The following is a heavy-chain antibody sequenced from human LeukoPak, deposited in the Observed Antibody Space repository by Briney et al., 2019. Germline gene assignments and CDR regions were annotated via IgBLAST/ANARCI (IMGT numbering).Heavy chain of an antibody. V-gene: IGHV4-30-4*01. CDR1: GGSISSGDYY. D-gene: IGHD3-22*01. CDR2: IYYSGST. J-gene: IGHJ2*01. CDR3: ARDGVRTYHDSSGYARYFDL. Sequence: SQTLSLTCTVSGGSISSGDYYWSWIRQPPGKGLEWIGYIYYSGSTYYNPSLKSRVTISVDTSKNQFSLKLSSVTAADTAVYYCARDGVRTYHDSSGYARYFDLWGRGTLVTVSS.